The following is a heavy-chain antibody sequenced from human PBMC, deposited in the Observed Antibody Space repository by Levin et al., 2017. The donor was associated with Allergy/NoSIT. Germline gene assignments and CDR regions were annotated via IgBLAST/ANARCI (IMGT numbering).Heavy chain of an antibody. CDR1: GFTFSSYA. CDR2: ISYDGSNK. J-gene: IGHJ4*02. CDR3: ARAPDIVVVPAAPLSY. V-gene: IGHV3-30*04. D-gene: IGHD2-2*01. Sequence: GGSLRLSCAASGFTFSSYAMHWVRQAPGKGLEWVAVISYDGSNKYYADSVKGRFTISRDNSKNTLYLQMNSLRAEDTAVYYCARAPDIVVVPAAPLSYWGQGTLVTVSS.